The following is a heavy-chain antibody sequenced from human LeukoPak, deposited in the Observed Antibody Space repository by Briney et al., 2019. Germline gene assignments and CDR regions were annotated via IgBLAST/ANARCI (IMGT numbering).Heavy chain of an antibody. V-gene: IGHV1-2*02. CDR1: GYTFTGYY. CDR2: INPNSGGT. CDR3: ARDSDIVVVPAASPSDY. J-gene: IGHJ4*02. D-gene: IGHD2-2*01. Sequence: ASVKVSRKASGYTFTGYYMHWVRQAPGQGLEWMGWINPNSGGTNYAQKFQGRVTMTRDTSISTAYMELSRLRSDDTAVYYCARDSDIVVVPAASPSDYWGQGTLVTVSS.